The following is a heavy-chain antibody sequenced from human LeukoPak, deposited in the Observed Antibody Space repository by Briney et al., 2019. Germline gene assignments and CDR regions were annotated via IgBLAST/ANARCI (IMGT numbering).Heavy chain of an antibody. CDR2: ISGSGGST. Sequence: GGSLRLSCAASGFTFRSYAMSWVRQAPGEGLEWVSAISGSGGSTYYADSVKGRFTISRDNSKTTLYLQVNSLRAEDTAVYYCAKDFAVYSTSYYDYWGQGALVIVSS. CDR3: AKDFAVYSTSYYDY. V-gene: IGHV3-23*01. J-gene: IGHJ4*02. D-gene: IGHD6-13*01. CDR1: GFTFRSYA.